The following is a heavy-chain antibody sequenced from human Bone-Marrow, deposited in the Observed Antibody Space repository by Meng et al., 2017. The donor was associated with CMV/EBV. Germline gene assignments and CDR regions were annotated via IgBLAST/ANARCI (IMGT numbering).Heavy chain of an antibody. Sequence: ASGSTFTSYDINWVRQATGQGLEWMGWMNPNSGNTGYAQKFQGRVTITRNTSISTAYMELSSLRSEDTAVYYCASIDSSGYYTGFDYWGQGTLVTVPQ. D-gene: IGHD3-22*01. CDR3: ASIDSSGYYTGFDY. J-gene: IGHJ4*02. CDR2: MNPNSGNT. CDR1: GSTFTSYD. V-gene: IGHV1-8*03.